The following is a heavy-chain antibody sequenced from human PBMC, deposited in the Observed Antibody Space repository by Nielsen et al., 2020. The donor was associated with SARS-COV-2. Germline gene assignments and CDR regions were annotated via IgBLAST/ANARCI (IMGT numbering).Heavy chain of an antibody. J-gene: IGHJ6*02. CDR1: GYTFTSYA. D-gene: IGHD3-9*01. V-gene: IGHV1-69*13. CDR2: IIPIFGTA. CDR3: ARRSRYFDWLPLDYYYYYGMDV. Sequence: SVKVSCKASGYTFTSYAISWVRQAPGQGLEWMGGIIPIFGTANYAQKFQGRVTITADESTSTAYMELSSLRSEDTAVYYCARRSRYFDWLPLDYYYYYGMDVWGQGTTVTVSS.